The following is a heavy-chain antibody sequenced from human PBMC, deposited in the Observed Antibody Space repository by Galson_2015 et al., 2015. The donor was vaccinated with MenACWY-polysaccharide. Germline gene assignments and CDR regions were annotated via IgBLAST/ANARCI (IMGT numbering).Heavy chain of an antibody. D-gene: IGHD5/OR15-5a*01. CDR1: GFTFSNYW. CDR2: VKQDGSAK. V-gene: IGHV3-7*01. Sequence: SLRLSCAASGFTFSNYWMTWVRQAPGKGLEWVASVKQDGSAKYHADSVKGRVTISRDNARDSLYLQMNSLRAGDTAVYFCARGQESAVSRFLDLWGRGTLVTVSS. CDR3: ARGQESAVSRFLDL. J-gene: IGHJ2*01.